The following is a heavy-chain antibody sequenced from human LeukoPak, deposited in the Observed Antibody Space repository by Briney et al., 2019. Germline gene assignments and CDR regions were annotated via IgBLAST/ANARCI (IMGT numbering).Heavy chain of an antibody. CDR1: GYTFTGYY. V-gene: IGHV1-2*02. Sequence: GASVKVSCKASGYTFTGYYMHWVRQAPGQGLEWMGWINPNSGGTNYAQKLQGRVTMTTDTSTSTAYMELRSLRSDDTAVYYCARVFGERPYNWFDPWGQGTLVTVSS. D-gene: IGHD3-10*02. J-gene: IGHJ5*02. CDR3: ARVFGERPYNWFDP. CDR2: INPNSGGT.